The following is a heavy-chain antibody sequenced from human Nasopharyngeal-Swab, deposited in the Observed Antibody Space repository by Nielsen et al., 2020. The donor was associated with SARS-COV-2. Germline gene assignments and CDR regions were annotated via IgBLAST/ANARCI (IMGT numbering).Heavy chain of an antibody. CDR1: GYTFTSYA. CDR2: INTNTGNP. J-gene: IGHJ6*02. CDR3: AREAAAGIVYGMDV. Sequence: ASMKVSCKASGYTFTSYAMNWVRQAPGQGLEWMGWINTNTGNPTYAQGFTGRFVFSLDTSVSTAYLQISSLKAEDTAVYYCAREAAAGIVYGMDVWGQGTTVTVSS. V-gene: IGHV7-4-1*02. D-gene: IGHD6-13*01.